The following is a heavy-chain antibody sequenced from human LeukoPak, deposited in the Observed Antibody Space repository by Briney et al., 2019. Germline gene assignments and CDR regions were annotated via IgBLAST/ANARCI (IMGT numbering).Heavy chain of an antibody. J-gene: IGHJ5*02. V-gene: IGHV4-30-4*01. CDR3: ARESAAAGPDNWFDP. Sequence: SSETLSLTCTVSGGSISSGDYYWSWIRQPPGKGLEWIGYIYYSGSTYYNPSLKSRVTISVDTSKNQFSLKLSSVTAADTAVYYCARESAAAGPDNWFDPWGQGTLVTVSS. CDR1: GGSISSGDYY. CDR2: IYYSGST. D-gene: IGHD6-13*01.